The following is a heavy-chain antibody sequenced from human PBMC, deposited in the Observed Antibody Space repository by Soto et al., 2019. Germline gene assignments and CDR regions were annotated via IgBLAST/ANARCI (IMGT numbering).Heavy chain of an antibody. V-gene: IGHV1-58*01. Sequence: QVQVVQSVPEVKKPGTSVKVSCKAAGFTFTSSAVQWVRQARGQRLEWIGWIVVGSGDTNYAQKFQERVTFTRDISTSTAYMDLSSLRSEDTAVYYCAAGVSGSRDYWGQGTLVTVSS. D-gene: IGHD1-26*01. CDR2: IVVGSGDT. CDR3: AAGVSGSRDY. J-gene: IGHJ4*02. CDR1: GFTFTSSA.